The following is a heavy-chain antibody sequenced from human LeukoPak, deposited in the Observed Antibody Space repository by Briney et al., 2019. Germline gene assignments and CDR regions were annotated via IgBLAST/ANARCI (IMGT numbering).Heavy chain of an antibody. D-gene: IGHD2-21*02. CDR1: GFTFTSSA. J-gene: IGHJ6*02. Sequence: SVKVSCKASGFTFTSSAMQWVRQARGQRLEWIGCIVVGSGSTNYAQKFQERVTITRDMSTSTDYMELSSLRSEDTAVYYCGGRIAYCGGDSYIPGYGMDVSGQGTTVTASS. CDR3: GGRIAYCGGDSYIPGYGMDV. V-gene: IGHV1-58*02. CDR2: IVVGSGST.